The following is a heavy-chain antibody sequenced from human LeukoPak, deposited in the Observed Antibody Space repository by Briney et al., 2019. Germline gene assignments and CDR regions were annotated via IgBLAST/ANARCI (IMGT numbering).Heavy chain of an antibody. CDR1: GFTFSSYA. Sequence: GGSLRLSCAASGFTFSSYAMSWVRQAPGEGLEWVSTVSGGNGNTHYADSVKGRFTISRDNSKNTLYLQMNSLRAEDTAVYYCVRESPVAAVGRSWFDPWGQGTLVTVSS. J-gene: IGHJ5*02. CDR3: VRESPVAAVGRSWFDP. V-gene: IGHV3-23*01. D-gene: IGHD6-13*01. CDR2: VSGGNGNT.